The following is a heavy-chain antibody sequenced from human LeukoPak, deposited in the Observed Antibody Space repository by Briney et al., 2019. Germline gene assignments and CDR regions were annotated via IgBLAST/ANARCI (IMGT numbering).Heavy chain of an antibody. Sequence: GGSLRLSCAASGFTFSTYAMHWVRQAPGKGLEWVAFIWPDGSKKYYADSVKGRFAISRENSKNTVYLQMNDLRPEDTALYFCAKISSSAEPNFDYWGQGTLLTVSS. D-gene: IGHD1-14*01. CDR2: IWPDGSKK. CDR1: GFTFSTYA. CDR3: AKISSSAEPNFDY. V-gene: IGHV3-30*02. J-gene: IGHJ4*02.